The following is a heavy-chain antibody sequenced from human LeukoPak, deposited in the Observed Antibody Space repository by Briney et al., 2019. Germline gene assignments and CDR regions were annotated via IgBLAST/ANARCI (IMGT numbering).Heavy chain of an antibody. Sequence: SETLSLTCAVYGGSFSGYYWSWIRQPPGKGLEWIGEINHSGSTNYNPSLKSRVTISVDTSKNQFSLNLSSVTAADTAVYYCARTKNEYASDWPFDYWGQGTLVTVSS. CDR3: ARTKNEYASDWPFDY. D-gene: IGHD6-19*01. V-gene: IGHV4-34*01. J-gene: IGHJ4*02. CDR2: INHSGST. CDR1: GGSFSGYY.